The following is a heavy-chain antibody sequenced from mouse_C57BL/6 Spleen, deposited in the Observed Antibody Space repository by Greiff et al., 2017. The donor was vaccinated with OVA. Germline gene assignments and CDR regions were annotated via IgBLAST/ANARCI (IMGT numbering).Heavy chain of an antibody. D-gene: IGHD1-1*01. J-gene: IGHJ3*01. V-gene: IGHV3-6*01. Sequence: EVQLVESGPGLVKPSQSLSLTCSVTGYSITSGYYWNWIRQFPGNKLEWMGYISYDGSNNYNPSLKNRISITRDTSKNQFFLKLNSVTTEDTATYYCARLLLGAYWGQGTLVTVSA. CDR3: ARLLLGAY. CDR2: ISYDGSN. CDR1: GYSITSGYY.